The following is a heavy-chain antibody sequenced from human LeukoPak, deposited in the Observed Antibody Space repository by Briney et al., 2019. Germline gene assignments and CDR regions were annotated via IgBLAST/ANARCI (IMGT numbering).Heavy chain of an antibody. CDR1: GFTFSSYW. V-gene: IGHV3-7*03. CDR3: ARDGGGYSGYDGRYFDY. CDR2: IKRDGSEK. J-gene: IGHJ4*02. D-gene: IGHD5-12*01. Sequence: GGSLRLSCAASGFTFSSYWMSWVRQAPGKGLEWVANIKRDGSEKYYVDSVKGRFTISRDNAKNSLNLQMNSLRAEDTAVYYCARDGGGYSGYDGRYFDYWGQGTLVTVSS.